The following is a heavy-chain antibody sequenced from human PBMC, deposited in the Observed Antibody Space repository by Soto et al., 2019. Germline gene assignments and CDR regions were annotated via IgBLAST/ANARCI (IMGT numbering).Heavy chain of an antibody. V-gene: IGHV4-59*01. CDR3: ARDFRGDDSVGYSGWSFAY. D-gene: IGHD2-21*01. CDR2: IYYSGGT. CDR1: SCNIRRYD. J-gene: IGHJ4*02. Sequence: VARTVKGIVSSCNIRRYDGSGIRLAPSLGLEWIGYIYYSGGTNYNPSLKSRVTISVDTSKNQFSLKLSSVTAADTAVYYCARDFRGDDSVGYSGWSFAYWRQATLV.